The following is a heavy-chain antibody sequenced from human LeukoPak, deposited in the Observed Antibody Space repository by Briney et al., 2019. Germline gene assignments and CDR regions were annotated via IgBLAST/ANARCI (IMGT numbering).Heavy chain of an antibody. CDR1: GGSFSGYY. V-gene: IGHV4-34*01. D-gene: IGHD6-6*01. J-gene: IGHJ4*02. Sequence: PSETLSLTCAVYGGSFSGYYWSWIRQPPGKGLEWIGEINHSGSTNYNPSLKSRVTISVDTSKNQFSLKLSSVTAADTAVYYCARLGCGAARCVDYWGQGTLVTVSS. CDR3: ARLGCGAARCVDY. CDR2: INHSGST.